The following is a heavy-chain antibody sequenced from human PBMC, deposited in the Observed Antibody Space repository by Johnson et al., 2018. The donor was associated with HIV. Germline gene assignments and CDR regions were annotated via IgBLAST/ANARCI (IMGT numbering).Heavy chain of an antibody. D-gene: IGHD3-3*01. CDR1: GFTFSSYA. CDR3: VREHRGYIFWSVYFPDAFDI. Sequence: VQLVESGGGVVQPGRSLRLSCAAYGFTFSSYAMHWVRQAPGKGLEWVAFIRYDGSNKYYADSVKGRFNISRDNAKNSLYLQMNSLTTEDTALYYCVREHRGYIFWSVYFPDAFDIWGQGTMVTVSS. V-gene: IGHV3-33*08. CDR2: IRYDGSNK. J-gene: IGHJ3*02.